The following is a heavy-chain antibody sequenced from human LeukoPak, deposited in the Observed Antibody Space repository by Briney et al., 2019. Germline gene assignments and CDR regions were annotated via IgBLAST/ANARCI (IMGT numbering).Heavy chain of an antibody. CDR1: GFSFSTYA. V-gene: IGHV3-30*04. CDR2: MSYDGRNK. J-gene: IGHJ4*02. D-gene: IGHD3-10*01. CDR3: ARDGDTAIRGVDFDY. Sequence: GGSLRLSCAASGFSFSTYAIHWVRQAPGKGLEWVAVMSYDGRNKYYADSVKGRFTISGDNSKNTLHLQMNSLRAEDTAVYYCARDGDTAIRGVDFDYWGQGTLVTVSS.